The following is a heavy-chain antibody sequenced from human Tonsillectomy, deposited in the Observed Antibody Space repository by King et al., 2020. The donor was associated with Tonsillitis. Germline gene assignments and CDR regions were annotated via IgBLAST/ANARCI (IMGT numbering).Heavy chain of an antibody. J-gene: IGHJ4*02. V-gene: IGHV4-30-2*01. D-gene: IGHD3-3*01. CDR3: ARGITIFGVVVGRFDY. CDR2: IYPSGST. Sequence: PLQESGSGLVKPSQTLSLTCAVSGGSISSGDYSWTWIRQPPGKGLEWIGYIYPSGSTYYNPSVKSRVTISVDRSTNQFSLKLTSVTAADTAVYYCARGITIFGVVVGRFDYWGQGTLVTVS. CDR1: GGSISSGDYS.